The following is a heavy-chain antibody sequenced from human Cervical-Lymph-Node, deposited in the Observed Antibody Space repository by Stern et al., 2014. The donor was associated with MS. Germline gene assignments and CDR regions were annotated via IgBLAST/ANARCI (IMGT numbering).Heavy chain of an antibody. J-gene: IGHJ6*02. Sequence: EVQLVQSGAEAKKPGESLKISCTGSGYSFSSNWIGWVRQMPGKGPEWMGIINPGDSDTKYSPSFQGHITISADKSISTAYLQWDSLKASDTAMYYCARLNFYEGSGCYPTRSYGMDVWGQGTTVTVSS. D-gene: IGHD3-22*01. CDR3: ARLNFYEGSGCYPTRSYGMDV. CDR1: GYSFSSNW. V-gene: IGHV5-51*03. CDR2: INPGDSDT.